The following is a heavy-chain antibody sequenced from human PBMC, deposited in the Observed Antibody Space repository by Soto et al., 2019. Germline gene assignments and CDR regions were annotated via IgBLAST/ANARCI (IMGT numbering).Heavy chain of an antibody. CDR2: ISSSSSYI. D-gene: IGHD5-12*01. CDR1: GFTFSSYS. Sequence: AWGFTFSSYSMNWVRQAPGKGLEWVSSISSSSSYIYYADSVKGRFTISRDDAKNSLYLQMNSLRAEDTAVYYCARGGDGYLGRGQETLVTVSS. CDR3: ARGGDGYLG. V-gene: IGHV3-21*01. J-gene: IGHJ4*02.